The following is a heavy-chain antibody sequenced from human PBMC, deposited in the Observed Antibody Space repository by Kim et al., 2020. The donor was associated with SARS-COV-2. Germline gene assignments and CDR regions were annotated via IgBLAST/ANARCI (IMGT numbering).Heavy chain of an antibody. CDR3: ARHYYGSGSYYNVWSVTNYYGMDV. CDR2: IYYSGST. D-gene: IGHD3-10*01. Sequence: SETLSLTCTVSGGSISSSSYYWGWIRQPPGKGLEWIGSIYYSGSTYYNPSLKSRVTISVDTSKNQFSLKLSSVTAADTAVYYCARHYYGSGSYYNVWSVTNYYGMDVWGQGTTVTVSS. CDR1: GGSISSSSYY. J-gene: IGHJ6*02. V-gene: IGHV4-39*01.